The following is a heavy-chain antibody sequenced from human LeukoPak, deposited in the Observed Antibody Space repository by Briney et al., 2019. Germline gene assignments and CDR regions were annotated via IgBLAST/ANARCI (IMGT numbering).Heavy chain of an antibody. V-gene: IGHV3-11*04. CDR3: ARESVIAAAFNYYYYYYMDV. D-gene: IGHD6-13*01. CDR1: GFTFSDYY. J-gene: IGHJ6*03. Sequence: GGFLRLSCAASGFTFSDYYMSWIRQAPGKGLEWVSYISSSGSTIYYADSVKGRFTISRDDAKNSLYLQMNSLRAEDTAVYYCARESVIAAAFNYYYYYYMDVWGKGTTVTVSS. CDR2: ISSSGSTI.